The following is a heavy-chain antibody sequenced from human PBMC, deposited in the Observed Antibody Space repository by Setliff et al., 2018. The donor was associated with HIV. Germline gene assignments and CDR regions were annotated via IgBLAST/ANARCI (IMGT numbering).Heavy chain of an antibody. D-gene: IGHD3-3*01. CDR2: INPNTGNP. CDR3: TRDHTPPPNYDFWSGQIDLRNIFYYMDV. Sequence: ASVKVSCKASGYTFTRYGLSWVRQAPGQGLEWMGYINPNTGNPTYAQGFTGRFVFSVDTPVSTAYLQIFSLKTEDTAVYYCTRDHTPPPNYDFWSGQIDLRNIFYYMDVWGTGSPVTVS. J-gene: IGHJ6*03. V-gene: IGHV7-4-1*01. CDR1: GYTFTRYG.